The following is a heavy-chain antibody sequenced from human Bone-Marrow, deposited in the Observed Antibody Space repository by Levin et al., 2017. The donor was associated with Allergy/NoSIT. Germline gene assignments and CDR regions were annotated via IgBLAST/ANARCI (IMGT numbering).Heavy chain of an antibody. Sequence: SETLSLTCTVSGSSISSGYYWGWIRQPPGKGLEWIGSIYHSGSTYYNPSLKSRVTISVDTSKNQFSLKLSSVTAADTAVYYCARGPGYSLGYWGQGTLVTVSS. CDR1: GSSISSGYY. J-gene: IGHJ4*02. CDR2: IYHSGST. D-gene: IGHD5-18*01. CDR3: ARGPGYSLGY. V-gene: IGHV4-38-2*02.